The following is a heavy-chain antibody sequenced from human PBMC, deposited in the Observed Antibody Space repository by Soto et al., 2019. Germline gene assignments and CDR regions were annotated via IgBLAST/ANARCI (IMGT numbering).Heavy chain of an antibody. CDR1: GYTLTELS. D-gene: IGHD3-10*01. J-gene: IGHJ5*02. CDR3: TTGPPRWFGDWGFDP. CDR2: FDPEDGET. Sequence: QVQLVQSGAEVKKPGASVKVSCKVSGYTLTELSMHWVRQAPGKGLEWMGGFDPEDGETIYAQKFQGRVTMTEDTSTDTGYMELSSVRSEDTAVYYCTTGPPRWFGDWGFDPWGQGTLVTFSS. V-gene: IGHV1-24*01.